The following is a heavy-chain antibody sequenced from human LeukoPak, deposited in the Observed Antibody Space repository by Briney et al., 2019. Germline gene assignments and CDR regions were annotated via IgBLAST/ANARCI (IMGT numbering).Heavy chain of an antibody. J-gene: IGHJ4*02. CDR1: GFTFSSYS. Sequence: GGSLRLSCAASGFTFSSYSMNWVRQAPGKGLEWVSSISSSSSYIYYADSVKGRFTISRDNAKNSLYLQMNSLRAEDTAVYYCAREDCGGDCYIPGPYWGQGTLVTVSS. CDR3: AREDCGGDCYIPGPY. D-gene: IGHD2-21*01. V-gene: IGHV3-21*01. CDR2: ISSSSSYI.